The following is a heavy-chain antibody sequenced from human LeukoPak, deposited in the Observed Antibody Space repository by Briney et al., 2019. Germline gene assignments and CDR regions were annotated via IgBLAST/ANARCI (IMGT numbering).Heavy chain of an antibody. CDR2: VNESGGT. CDR3: ARGQGATVPQVGKNWFDP. D-gene: IGHD1-26*01. CDR1: IDSFSNYH. Sequence: SETLSLTCAVYIDSFSNYHWNWIRQTPARGMEWIGEVNESGGTNISPSLRSRVILSVDTSKNQFSPKLISVTVADTAIYYCARGQGATVPQVGKNWFDPWGQGTRVTVSS. V-gene: IGHV4-34*01. J-gene: IGHJ5*02.